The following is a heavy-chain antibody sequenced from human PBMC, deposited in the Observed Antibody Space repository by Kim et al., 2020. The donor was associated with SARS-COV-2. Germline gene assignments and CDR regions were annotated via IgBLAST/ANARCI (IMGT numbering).Heavy chain of an antibody. J-gene: IGHJ4*02. D-gene: IGHD2-2*02. CDR3: AREGGRYCSSTSCYSPPGY. CDR2: IWYDGSNK. CDR1: GFTFSSYG. V-gene: IGHV3-33*08. Sequence: GGSLRLSCAASGFTFSSYGMHWVRQAPGKGLEWVAVIWYDGSNKYYADSVKGRFTISRDNSKNTLYLQMNSLRAEDTAVYYCAREGGRYCSSTSCYSPPGYWGQGTLVTVSS.